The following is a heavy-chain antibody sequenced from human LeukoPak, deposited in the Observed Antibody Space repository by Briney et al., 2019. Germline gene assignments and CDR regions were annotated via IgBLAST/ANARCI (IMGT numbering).Heavy chain of an antibody. CDR1: GYTFTSYG. D-gene: IGHD3-22*01. J-gene: IGHJ3*02. Sequence: GASVKVSCKASGYTFTSYGISWVRQAPGQGLEWMGWISAYNGNTNYAQKLQGRVTMTTDTSTSTAYMELRSLRSDDTAVYYCARANTYYYDSSGHPLGIWGQGTMVTVSS. CDR3: ARANTYYYDSSGHPLGI. V-gene: IGHV1-18*01. CDR2: ISAYNGNT.